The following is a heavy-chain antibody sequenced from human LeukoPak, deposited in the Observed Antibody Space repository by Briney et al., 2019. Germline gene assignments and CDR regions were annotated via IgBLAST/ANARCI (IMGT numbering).Heavy chain of an antibody. D-gene: IGHD4-23*01. CDR2: IYSGGST. CDR1: GFTFSSYS. V-gene: IGHV3-66*01. Sequence: GGSLRLSCAASGFTFSSYSMNWVRQAPGKGLEWVSVIYSGGSTYYADSVKGRFTISRDNSKNTLYLQMNSLRAEDAAVYYCAREVYGGQPRAFDYWGQGTLVIVSS. CDR3: AREVYGGQPRAFDY. J-gene: IGHJ4*01.